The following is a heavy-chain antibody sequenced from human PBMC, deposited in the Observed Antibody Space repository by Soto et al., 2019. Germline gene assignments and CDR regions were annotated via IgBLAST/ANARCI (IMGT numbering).Heavy chain of an antibody. CDR3: ARGRGYSYGYFN. Sequence: PGGSLRLSCAASGFTFSSYWMHWVRQAPGKGLVWVSRINSDGSSTSYADSVKGRFTISRDNAKNTLYLQMNSLRAEDTAVYYCARGRGYSYGYFNWGQGTLVTVSS. CDR2: INSDGSST. D-gene: IGHD5-18*01. J-gene: IGHJ4*02. CDR1: GFTFSSYW. V-gene: IGHV3-74*01.